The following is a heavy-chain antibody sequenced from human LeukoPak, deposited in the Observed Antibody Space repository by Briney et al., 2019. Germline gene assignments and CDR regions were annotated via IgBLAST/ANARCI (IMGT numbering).Heavy chain of an antibody. CDR1: GSTFSTYA. CDR2: ISSAGGST. V-gene: IGHV3-23*01. J-gene: IGHJ4*02. Sequence: PGGSLRLSCALSGSTFSTYAMNWVRQAPGQGLEWVSAISSAGGSTYYAASVRGRFTISRDNSKNTLSLQMNSLRTEDTAVYYCGSSGQEVEFSIDSWGQGTLVIVSS. D-gene: IGHD3-10*01. CDR3: GSSGQEVEFSIDS.